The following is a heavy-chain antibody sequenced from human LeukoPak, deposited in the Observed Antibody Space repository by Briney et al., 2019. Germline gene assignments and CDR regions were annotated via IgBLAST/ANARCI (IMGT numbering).Heavy chain of an antibody. V-gene: IGHV4-59*01. CDR3: AREGDYENWLDP. CDR1: GGSIRGYY. J-gene: IGHJ5*02. D-gene: IGHD4-17*01. Sequence: SETLSLTCTVSGGSIRGYYWTWIRQPPGKGLEWLGYIHYSGSSNYNPSLKSRVTISVDTSKNQFSLRLNSVTAADTAVYYCAREGDYENWLDPWGQGTLVTVSS. CDR2: IHYSGSS.